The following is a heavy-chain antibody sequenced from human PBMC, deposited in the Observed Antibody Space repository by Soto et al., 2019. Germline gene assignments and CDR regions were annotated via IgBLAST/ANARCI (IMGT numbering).Heavy chain of an antibody. CDR1: GGTFSSYA. CDR2: IIPISGTA. Sequence: SVKVSCKASGGTFSSYAISWVRQAPGQGLEWMGGIIPISGTANYAQKFQGRVTITADESTSTAYMELSSLRSEDTAVYYCARRGGKWELPYSFDYWGQGTQVTVSS. CDR3: ARRGGKWELPYSFDY. V-gene: IGHV1-69*13. D-gene: IGHD1-26*01. J-gene: IGHJ4*02.